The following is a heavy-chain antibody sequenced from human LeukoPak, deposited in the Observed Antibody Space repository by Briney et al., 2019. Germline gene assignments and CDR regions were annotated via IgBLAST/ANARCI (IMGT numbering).Heavy chain of an antibody. Sequence: GGSLRLSCAASGFTFSSYAMSWVRQAPGKGLEWVSAISGSGGSTYYADSVKGRFTISRDNSKNTLSLLLNSLKTEDTAVYYCARGRRSGYYADSWGQGTLVTVSS. D-gene: IGHD3-3*01. V-gene: IGHV3-23*01. CDR2: ISGSGGST. J-gene: IGHJ4*02. CDR3: ARGRRSGYYADS. CDR1: GFTFSSYA.